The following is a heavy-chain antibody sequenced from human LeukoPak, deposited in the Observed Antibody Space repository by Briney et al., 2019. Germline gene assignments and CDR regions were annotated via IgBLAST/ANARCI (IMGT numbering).Heavy chain of an antibody. J-gene: IGHJ4*02. CDR1: GGSISSYY. Sequence: PSETLSLTCTVPGGSISSYYWSWIRQPPGKGLEWIGYIYYSGSTNYNPSLKSRVTISVDTSKNQFSLKLSSVTAADTAVYYCARAYGDYPRVFDYWGQGTLDTVSS. V-gene: IGHV4-59*01. CDR3: ARAYGDYPRVFDY. CDR2: IYYSGST. D-gene: IGHD4-17*01.